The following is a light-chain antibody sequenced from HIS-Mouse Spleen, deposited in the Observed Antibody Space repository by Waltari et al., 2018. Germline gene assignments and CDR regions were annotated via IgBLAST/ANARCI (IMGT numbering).Light chain of an antibody. CDR3: YSTDSSGNHRV. Sequence: SYELTQPPSVSVSPGQTARITCSGDALPKKYAYWYQQKSGQAPVLFIYEDSKRPSGIPEGFSGSSSGTMATLTISGAQVEDEADYYCYSTDSSGNHRVFGGGTKLTVL. CDR1: ALPKKY. V-gene: IGLV3-10*01. CDR2: EDS. J-gene: IGLJ2*01.